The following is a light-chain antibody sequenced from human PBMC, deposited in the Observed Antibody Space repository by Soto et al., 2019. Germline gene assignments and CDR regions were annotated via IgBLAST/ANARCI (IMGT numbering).Light chain of an antibody. J-gene: IGKJ4*01. CDR1: QSVSSSY. CDR2: GAS. Sequence: EIVLTQSPGTLSLSPGERATLSCRASQSVSSSYLAWYQQKPGQAPRLLIYGASSRSTGIPDRCSGSGSGSDFTITIIRREPEDFAVYYCQQYDSSPPLTFGGGTKVEIK. V-gene: IGKV3-20*01. CDR3: QQYDSSPPLT.